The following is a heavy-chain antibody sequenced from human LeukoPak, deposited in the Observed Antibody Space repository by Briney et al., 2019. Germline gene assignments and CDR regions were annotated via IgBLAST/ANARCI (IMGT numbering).Heavy chain of an antibody. J-gene: IGHJ3*02. CDR3: AKDQFYDSSGYGAFDI. CDR1: GFTFSSYS. V-gene: IGHV3-48*04. CDR2: ISSSSSTI. D-gene: IGHD3-22*01. Sequence: PGGALRLSCAASGFTFSSYSMNWVRQAPGKGLEWVSYISSSSSTIYYADSVKGRFTISRDNAKNSLYLQMNSLRAEDTALYYCAKDQFYDSSGYGAFDIWGQGTMVTVSS.